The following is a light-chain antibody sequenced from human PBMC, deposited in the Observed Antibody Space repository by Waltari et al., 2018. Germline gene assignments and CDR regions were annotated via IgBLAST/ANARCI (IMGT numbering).Light chain of an antibody. Sequence: DIQMTQSPSTLSGSVGDRVTIACRASRTISSWLAWYQHKPGKAPKLLIYQASSLESGVPSRFSGSGSGTEFTLTISSLQSDDSATYYCQQYYNYPRTFGQGTKVEIK. J-gene: IGKJ1*01. CDR3: QQYYNYPRT. CDR2: QAS. CDR1: RTISSW. V-gene: IGKV1-5*03.